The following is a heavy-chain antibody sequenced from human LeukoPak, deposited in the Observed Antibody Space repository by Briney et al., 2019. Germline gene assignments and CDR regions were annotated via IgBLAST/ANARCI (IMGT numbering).Heavy chain of an antibody. CDR2: INPTGGST. J-gene: IGHJ4*02. CDR1: GYTFTSYY. Sequence: ASVKVSCKASGYTFTSYYMHWVRQAPGQGLEWMGLINPTGGSTGYAQKFQGRVTMTRDTSTNTVYMDLSSLRSEDTAVYYCAREIGPIQLHLWGSAFDYWGQGTLVTVSS. D-gene: IGHD5-18*01. CDR3: AREIGPIQLHLWGSAFDY. V-gene: IGHV1-46*01.